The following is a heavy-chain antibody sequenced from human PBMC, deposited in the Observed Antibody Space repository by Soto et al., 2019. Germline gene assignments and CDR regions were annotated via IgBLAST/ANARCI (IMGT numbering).Heavy chain of an antibody. J-gene: IGHJ3*02. CDR2: IYYSGST. D-gene: IGHD2-15*01. CDR1: GDSVSSGSYY. Sequence: KPSETLSLTCTVSGDSVSSGSYYWSWIRQPPGKGLEWIGYIYYSGSTDYNPSLMSRVTISVYTSKNQFSLKLSSVTAADTAVYYCAALMVAAYDSFYIWGQGTMVSVSS. V-gene: IGHV4-61*01. CDR3: AALMVAAYDSFYI.